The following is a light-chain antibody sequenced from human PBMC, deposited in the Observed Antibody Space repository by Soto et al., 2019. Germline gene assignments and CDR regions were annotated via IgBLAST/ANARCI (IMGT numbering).Light chain of an antibody. J-gene: IGKJ5*01. CDR3: QQRSNWPPIT. CDR1: QSIASY. CDR2: DTS. V-gene: IGKV3-11*01. Sequence: GFRQSRAPLPLSKGERATLSCRASQSIASYLAWYQKKPGQAPRLLIYDTSTRVTGVPARFSGSGSGTDFTLSISSLEPDDFAVYYCQQRSNWPPITFGQGTRLEIK.